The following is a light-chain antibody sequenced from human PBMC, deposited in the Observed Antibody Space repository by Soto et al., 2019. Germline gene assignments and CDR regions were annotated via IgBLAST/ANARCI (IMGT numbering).Light chain of an antibody. J-gene: IGKJ1*01. V-gene: IGKV1-5*01. CDR2: GAS. CDR1: QSIRNW. Sequence: DIQMTQSLSTLSASVGDRVTITCRASQSIRNWLAWYQDKPGKAPKLLIYGASSLESGVPSRFSGSGSGTEFTLTIGGLQPDDFATYYCQHYNAFPWPFGQGTKVDIK. CDR3: QHYNAFPWP.